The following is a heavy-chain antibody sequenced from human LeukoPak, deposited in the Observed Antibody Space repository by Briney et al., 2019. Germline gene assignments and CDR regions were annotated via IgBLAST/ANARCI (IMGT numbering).Heavy chain of an antibody. CDR3: ARGLWFGDENPPYFDY. CDR2: IYISGST. CDR1: GGSFSGYY. V-gene: IGHV4-59*10. J-gene: IGHJ4*02. D-gene: IGHD3-10*01. Sequence: SETLSLTCAVYGGSFSGYYWSWIRQPAGKGLEWIGRIYISGSTNYNPSLKSRVTISVDTSKNQFSLRLISVTAADTAVYYCARGLWFGDENPPYFDYWGQGTLVTVSS.